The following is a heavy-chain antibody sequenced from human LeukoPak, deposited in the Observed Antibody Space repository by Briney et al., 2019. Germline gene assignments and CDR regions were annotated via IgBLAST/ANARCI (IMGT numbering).Heavy chain of an antibody. CDR2: ISSSSSYI. CDR3: AKTDKSIVGAIDFDY. Sequence: GGSLRLSCAASGFTFSSYSMNWVRQAPGKGLEWVSSISSSSSYIYYADSVKGRFTISRDNSKNTLYLQMNSLRAEDTAVYYCAKTDKSIVGAIDFDYWGQGTLVTVSS. J-gene: IGHJ4*02. CDR1: GFTFSSYS. V-gene: IGHV3-21*04. D-gene: IGHD1-26*01.